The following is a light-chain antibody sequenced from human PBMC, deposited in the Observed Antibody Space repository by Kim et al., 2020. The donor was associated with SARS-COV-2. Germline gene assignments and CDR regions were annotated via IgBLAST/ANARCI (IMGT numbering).Light chain of an antibody. J-gene: IGKJ1*01. CDR2: AAS. Sequence: DIQMTQSPSSLSASVGDRVTITCRESQGIRNYLAWFQQKPGEAPKCLIYAASTLQSGVPSRVSGSGSGTEFTLTISNLHPEDFATYYCQQYDDYPWTFGPGTKVDIK. V-gene: IGKV1-16*01. CDR1: QGIRNY. CDR3: QQYDDYPWT.